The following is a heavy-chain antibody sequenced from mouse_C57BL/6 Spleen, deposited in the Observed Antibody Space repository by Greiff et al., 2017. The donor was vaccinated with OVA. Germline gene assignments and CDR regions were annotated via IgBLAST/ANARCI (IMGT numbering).Heavy chain of an antibody. CDR1: GFTFSDYY. CDR3: ARAIYYDYFDY. D-gene: IGHD2-4*01. J-gene: IGHJ2*01. V-gene: IGHV5-16*01. Sequence: EVKLMESEGGLVQPGRSMKLSCTASGFTFSDYYMAWVRQVPEKGLEWVANINYDGSSTYYLDSLKSRFIISRDNAKNILYLQMSSLKSEDTATYYCARAIYYDYFDYWGQGTTLTVSS. CDR2: INYDGSST.